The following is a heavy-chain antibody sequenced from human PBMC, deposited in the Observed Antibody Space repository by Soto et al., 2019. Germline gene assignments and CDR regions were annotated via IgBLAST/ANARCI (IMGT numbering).Heavy chain of an antibody. CDR2: IYYSGST. Sequence: QVQLQESGPGLVKPSETLSLTCTVSGGSISGDYWSWIRQSPGKGLEWIGYIYYSGSTNYNPSLKSRVTISVDTSKNQFSLKLSSVTAADTAVYFCARVGSIVPHYYYYYMDVWGKGTTVTVSS. CDR3: ARVGSIVPHYYYYYMDV. J-gene: IGHJ6*03. D-gene: IGHD1-26*01. V-gene: IGHV4-59*01. CDR1: GGSISGDY.